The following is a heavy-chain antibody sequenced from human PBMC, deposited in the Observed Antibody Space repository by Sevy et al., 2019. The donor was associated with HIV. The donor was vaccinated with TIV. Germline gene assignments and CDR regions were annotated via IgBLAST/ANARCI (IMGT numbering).Heavy chain of an antibody. CDR1: GFTFSNFA. CDR2: TSYDGSSN. V-gene: IGHV3-30-3*01. CDR3: ATDDRDNSGYHFTY. D-gene: IGHD3-22*01. Sequence: GGSLRLSCAASGFTFSNFAMHWVRQAPGKGLEWVAITSYDGSSNYYADSVKGRFTISRDNTKHTLYLQMNSLTVEDTAVYYCATDDRDNSGYHFTYWGQGTLVTVSS. J-gene: IGHJ4*02.